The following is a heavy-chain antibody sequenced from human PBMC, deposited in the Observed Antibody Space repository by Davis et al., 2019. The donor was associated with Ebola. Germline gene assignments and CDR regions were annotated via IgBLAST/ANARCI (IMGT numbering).Heavy chain of an antibody. V-gene: IGHV3-30*02. J-gene: IGHJ4*02. Sequence: PGGSLRLSCAASGFTFSSYGMHWVRQAPGKGLEWVAFIRYDGSNKYYADSVKGRFTISRDNSKNSLYLQMNSLRAEDTALYYCAKDIGGYSGYDSAGLDYWGQGTLVTVSS. CDR2: IRYDGSNK. D-gene: IGHD5-12*01. CDR3: AKDIGGYSGYDSAGLDY. CDR1: GFTFSSYG.